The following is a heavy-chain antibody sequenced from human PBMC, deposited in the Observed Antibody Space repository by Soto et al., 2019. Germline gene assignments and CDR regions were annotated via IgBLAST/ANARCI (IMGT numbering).Heavy chain of an antibody. CDR2: ISYDGSNT. CDR1: GFPFTTYG. CDR3: VGGPYYFGS. Sequence: QVQLVESGGGVVQPGRSLRLSCAASGFPFTTYGMHWVREGPGKGLEWVAVISYDGSNTYYADSVKGRFTIPRDNSKNTLDLQMNSLRAEDTALYDCVGGPYYFGSRGPGTLGTGSS. D-gene: IGHD3-16*01. V-gene: IGHV3-30*03. J-gene: IGHJ4*02.